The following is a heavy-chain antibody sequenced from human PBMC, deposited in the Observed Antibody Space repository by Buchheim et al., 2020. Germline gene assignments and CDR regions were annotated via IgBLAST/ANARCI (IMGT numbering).Heavy chain of an antibody. CDR3: ARVDNEESGGLPNNWYYYYGMDV. CDR2: ISSDGSNK. V-gene: IGHV3-30*04. J-gene: IGHJ6*02. CDR1: GFTFSSYA. Sequence: QVQLVESGGGVVQPGRSLRLSCAASGFTFSSYAMHWVRQAPGKGLEWVAVISSDGSNKYYADSVTGRFTISRDNSKNTLYLQMNSLRAEDTAVYYCARVDNEESGGLPNNWYYYYGMDVWGQGTT. D-gene: IGHD1-1*01.